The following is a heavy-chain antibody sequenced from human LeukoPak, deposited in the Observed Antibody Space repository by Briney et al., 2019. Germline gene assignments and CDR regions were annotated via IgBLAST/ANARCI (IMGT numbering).Heavy chain of an antibody. CDR1: GGSISSYY. V-gene: IGHV4-59*08. CDR3: ARHQGNFYNYYFDY. CDR2: IYYSGGT. J-gene: IGHJ4*02. D-gene: IGHD2/OR15-2a*01. Sequence: SETLSLTCTVSGGSISSYYWSWIRQPPGKGLEWIGYIYYSGGTNYNPSLKSRVTISVDTSKNHFSLKLSSVTAADTAVYYCARHQGNFYNYYFDYWGQGTLVTVSS.